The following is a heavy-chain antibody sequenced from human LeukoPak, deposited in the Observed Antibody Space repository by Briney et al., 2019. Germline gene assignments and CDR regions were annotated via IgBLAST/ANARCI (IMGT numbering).Heavy chain of an antibody. J-gene: IGHJ4*02. D-gene: IGHD3-22*01. CDR2: IYHSGST. Sequence: SQTLSLTCAVSGGSISSGGYSWSWIRQPPGKGLEWIGYIYHSGSTYYNPSLKSRVTISVDRSKNQFSLKLSSVTAADTAVYYCARAPLLRYCYDSSGYYYGRFFDYWGQGTLVTVSS. CDR1: GGSISSGGYS. CDR3: ARAPLLRYCYDSSGYYYGRFFDY. V-gene: IGHV4-30-2*01.